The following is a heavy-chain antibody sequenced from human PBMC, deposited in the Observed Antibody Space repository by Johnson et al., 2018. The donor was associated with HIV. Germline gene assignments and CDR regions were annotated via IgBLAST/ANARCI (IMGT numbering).Heavy chain of an antibody. V-gene: IGHV3-30*04. CDR1: GFTFSSCA. CDR2: ISYDGINK. D-gene: IGHD4-11*01. J-gene: IGHJ3*02. Sequence: VQLVESGGGVVQPGRSLRLSCAASGFTFSSCAMHWVRQAPGKGLEWETIISYDGINKYYAESVKGRFTISRDISKNTLFMQMNSLRAEDAAVYYCARIDYSNYEEAFDIWGQGTMVTVSS. CDR3: ARIDYSNYEEAFDI.